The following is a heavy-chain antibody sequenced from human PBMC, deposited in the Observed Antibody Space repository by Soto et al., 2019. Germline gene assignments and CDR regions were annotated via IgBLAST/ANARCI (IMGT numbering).Heavy chain of an antibody. D-gene: IGHD2-15*01. CDR1: GYTFTSYG. V-gene: IGHV1-18*01. J-gene: IGHJ6*02. Sequence: ASVKVSCKASGYTFTSYGISWVRQAPGQGLEWMGWISAYNGNTNYAQKLQGRVTMTTDTSTSTAYMELRSLRSDDTAVYYCARDSENDIVVVVAAMSYYYYGMDVWGQGTTVTV. CDR2: ISAYNGNT. CDR3: ARDSENDIVVVVAAMSYYYYGMDV.